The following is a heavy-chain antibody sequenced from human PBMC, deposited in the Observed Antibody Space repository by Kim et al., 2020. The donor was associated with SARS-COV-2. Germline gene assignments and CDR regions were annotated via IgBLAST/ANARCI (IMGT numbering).Heavy chain of an antibody. Sequence: DGGSRYYADSVKGQFTTSKDNANNMVYLQMNSLRVDDTAVYYCTSFFEYWGQGALVTVSS. CDR2: DGGSR. V-gene: IGHV3-74*01. D-gene: IGHD3-3*01. J-gene: IGHJ4*02. CDR3: TSFFEY.